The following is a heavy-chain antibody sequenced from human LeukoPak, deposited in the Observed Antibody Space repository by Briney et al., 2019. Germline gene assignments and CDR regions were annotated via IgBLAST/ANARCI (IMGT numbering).Heavy chain of an antibody. Sequence: SVKLSCKASGYTFTSYDINWVRQATGQGLEWMGWMNPNSGNTGYAQKFQGRVTMTRNTSISTAYMELSSLRSEDTAVYYCAIKSSLYYYYYMDVWGKGTTVTVSS. CDR2: MNPNSGNT. CDR3: AIKSSLYYYYYMDV. V-gene: IGHV1-8*01. J-gene: IGHJ6*03. CDR1: GYTFTSYD.